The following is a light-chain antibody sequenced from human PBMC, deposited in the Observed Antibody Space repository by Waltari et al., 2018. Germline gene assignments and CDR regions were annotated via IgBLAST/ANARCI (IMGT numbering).Light chain of an antibody. CDR3: HQYYATPWT. J-gene: IGKJ1*01. CDR2: WAS. Sequence: DIVMTQSPDSLAVSLGERATINCKSSQSVLYSSNNKNYLAWYRQKPGQPPKLLIYWASTRESGVPDRFSGSGSGTDFTLTIGSLQAEDVAVYYCHQYYATPWTFGQGTKLEIK. V-gene: IGKV4-1*01. CDR1: QSVLYSSNNKNY.